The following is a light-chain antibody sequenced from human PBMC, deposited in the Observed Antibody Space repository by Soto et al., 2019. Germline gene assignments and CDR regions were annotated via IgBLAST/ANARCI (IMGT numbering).Light chain of an antibody. CDR1: QSVTSN. V-gene: IGKV3-15*01. J-gene: IGKJ2*01. CDR3: QQYNNWPPRDT. Sequence: EIVMTQSPATLSVSPGERATLSCRASQSVTSNLAWYQQKPGQGPRLLIYGASTRATGIPARFSGSGSGTEFTLTIRSLQSEDFAIYYCQQYNNWPPRDTFGQGTKLEIK. CDR2: GAS.